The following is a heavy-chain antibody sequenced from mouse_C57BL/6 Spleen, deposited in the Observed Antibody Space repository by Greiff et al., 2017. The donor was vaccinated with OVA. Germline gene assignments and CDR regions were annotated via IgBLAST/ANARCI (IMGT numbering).Heavy chain of an antibody. V-gene: IGHV1-61*01. CDR2: IYPSDSET. J-gene: IGHJ2*01. Sequence: QVQLQQPGAELVRPGSSVKLSCKASGYTFTSYWMDWVKQRPGQGLEWIGNIYPSDSETHYNQKFKDKATLTVDKSSSTAYMQLSSLTSEDSAVYYCAREPGYYFDYWGQGTTLTVSS. CDR1: GYTFTSYW. CDR3: AREPGYYFDY.